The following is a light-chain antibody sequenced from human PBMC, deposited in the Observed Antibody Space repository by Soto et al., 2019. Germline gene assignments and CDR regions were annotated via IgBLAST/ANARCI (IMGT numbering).Light chain of an antibody. CDR3: QHRSNWSLT. Sequence: EIVLTQSPATLSLSPGERATLSCMASQSVSSYLAWYQQKPGQAPRLLIYDASNSATGIPARFSGSGSGTDFTLTISSLEPEDFAVYYGQHRSNWSLTFGGGTKVEIK. CDR2: DAS. V-gene: IGKV3-11*01. CDR1: QSVSSY. J-gene: IGKJ4*01.